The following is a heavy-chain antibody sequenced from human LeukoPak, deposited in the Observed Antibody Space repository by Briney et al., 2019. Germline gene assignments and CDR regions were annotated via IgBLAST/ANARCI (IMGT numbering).Heavy chain of an antibody. J-gene: IGHJ4*02. D-gene: IGHD3-9*01. CDR3: ARSYYDILTGSWLNNFDY. Sequence: QPGGSLRLSCAASGFTFTNYEINWVRQAPGKGLEWVSYISSSGTTIFYADSVKGRFTISRDNAKNSLSLQMSSLRAEDTAVYYCARSYYDILTGSWLNNFDYWGQGTLVTVAS. CDR1: GFTFTNYE. V-gene: IGHV3-48*03. CDR2: ISSSGTTI.